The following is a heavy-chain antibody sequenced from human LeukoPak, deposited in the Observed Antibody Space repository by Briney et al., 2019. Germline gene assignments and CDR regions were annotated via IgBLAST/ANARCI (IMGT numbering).Heavy chain of an antibody. D-gene: IGHD3-22*01. V-gene: IGHV1-18*01. J-gene: IGHJ4*02. CDR3: ARDENTTIVVVVSPLFDY. CDR1: GYTFTSYG. CDR2: ISAYNGNT. Sequence: ASVKVSCKASGYTFTSYGISWVRQAPGQGLEWMGWISAYNGNTNYAQKLQGRVTMTTDTSTSTAYMELRSLRSDDTAVYYCARDENTTIVVVVSPLFDYWGQGTLVTVSS.